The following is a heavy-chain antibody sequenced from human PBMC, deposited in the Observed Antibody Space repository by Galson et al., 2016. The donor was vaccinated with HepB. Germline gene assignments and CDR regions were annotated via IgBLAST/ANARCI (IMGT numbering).Heavy chain of an antibody. CDR1: GFSLSTNGMR. CDR3: ARIAVTGTHFDF. V-gene: IGHV2-70*04. D-gene: IGHD6-19*01. Sequence: PALVKPTQTLTLTCTFSGFSLSTNGMRVTWIRQPPGKALEWLARIDWDDEKFYSTSLGTRLTISKDTSKNQVVLTLTNMGYVDTGTYYCARIAVTGTHFDFWGQGTLVTVAS. CDR2: IDWDDEK. J-gene: IGHJ4*02.